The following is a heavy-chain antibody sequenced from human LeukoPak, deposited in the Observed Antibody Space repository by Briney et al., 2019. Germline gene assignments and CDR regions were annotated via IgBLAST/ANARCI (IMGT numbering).Heavy chain of an antibody. V-gene: IGHV4-34*01. CDR2: IYDSGST. Sequence: GSLRLSCAASGFTFSSYWMNWARQAPGKGLEWIGSIYDSGSTNYNPSLKSRVTISVDTSKNQFSLKLSSVTAADTAVYYCARGGMDIVVVPAANWAPNFDYWGQGTLVTVSS. J-gene: IGHJ4*02. CDR3: ARGGMDIVVVPAANWAPNFDY. CDR1: GFTFSSYW. D-gene: IGHD2-2*03.